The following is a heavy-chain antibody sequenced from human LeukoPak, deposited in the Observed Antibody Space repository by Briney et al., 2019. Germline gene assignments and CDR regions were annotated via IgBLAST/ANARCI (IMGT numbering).Heavy chain of an antibody. CDR2: INPNSGGT. CDR3: ARGRGSYYYYYYMDV. V-gene: IGHV1-2*06. Sequence: ASVKVSCKASGYTFTGYYMHWVRQAPGQGLEWMGRINPNSGGTNYAQKFQGRVTMTRDTSISTAYMELSRLRSDDTAVYYCARGRGSYYYYYYMDVWGKGTTVTVSS. CDR1: GYTFTGYY. J-gene: IGHJ6*03. D-gene: IGHD1-26*01.